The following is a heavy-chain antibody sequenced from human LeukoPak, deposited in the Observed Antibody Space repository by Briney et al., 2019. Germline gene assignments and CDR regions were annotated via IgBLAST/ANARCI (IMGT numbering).Heavy chain of an antibody. V-gene: IGHV3-23*01. Sequence: PGGSLRLSCAASGFTFISYAMDWVRQAPGKGLEWVSAISGSGGSTYYADSVKGRFTISRDNSKNTLYLQVNSLRAEDTAVYYCAKDKDYYDSSGNFGNPTVFDYWGQGTLVTVSS. J-gene: IGHJ4*02. CDR3: AKDKDYYDSSGNFGNPTVFDY. CDR2: ISGSGGST. D-gene: IGHD3-22*01. CDR1: GFTFISYA.